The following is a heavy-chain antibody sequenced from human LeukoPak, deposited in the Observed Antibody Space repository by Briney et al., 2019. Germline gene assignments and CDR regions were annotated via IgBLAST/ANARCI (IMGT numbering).Heavy chain of an antibody. J-gene: IGHJ6*03. CDR2: IIPIFGTA. Sequence: ASVKVSCKASGGTFSSYAISWVRQAPGQGLEWMGGIIPIFGTANYAQKFQGRVTITTDESTGTAYMELSSLRSEDTAVYYCARSAYSNYVYYYYYYMDVWGKGTTVTVSS. V-gene: IGHV1-69*05. CDR1: GGTFSSYA. CDR3: ARSAYSNYVYYYYYYMDV. D-gene: IGHD4-11*01.